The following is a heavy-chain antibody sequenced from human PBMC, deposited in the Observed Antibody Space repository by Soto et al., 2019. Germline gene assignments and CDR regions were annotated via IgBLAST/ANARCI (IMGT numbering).Heavy chain of an antibody. Sequence: GGSLRLSCAASGFTFSSYGMSWVRQAPGKGLEWVSGINWNGGSTGYADSVKGRFTISRDNAKNSLYLQMNSLRAEDTALYHCARDSIRTNGRDDAFDIWGQGTMVTVSS. D-gene: IGHD1-26*01. J-gene: IGHJ3*02. CDR1: GFTFSSYG. CDR3: ARDSIRTNGRDDAFDI. V-gene: IGHV3-20*01. CDR2: INWNGGST.